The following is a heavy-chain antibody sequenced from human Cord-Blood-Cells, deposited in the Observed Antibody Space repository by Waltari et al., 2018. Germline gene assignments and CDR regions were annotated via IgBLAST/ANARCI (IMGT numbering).Heavy chain of an antibody. CDR1: GGSFSGYY. J-gene: IGHJ1*01. CDR2: INHSGST. CDR3: ASITHYYDSSGYYEYFQH. Sequence: QVQLQQWGAGLLKPSETLSLTCAVYGGSFSGYYWSWIRQPPEKGLEWIGEINHSGSTNYNPSLKSRVTISVDTSKNQFSLKLSSVTAADTAVYYCASITHYYDSSGYYEYFQHWGQGTLVTVSS. V-gene: IGHV4-34*01. D-gene: IGHD3-22*01.